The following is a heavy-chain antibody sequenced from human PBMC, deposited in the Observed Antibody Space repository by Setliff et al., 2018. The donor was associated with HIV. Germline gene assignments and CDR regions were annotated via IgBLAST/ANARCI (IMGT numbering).Heavy chain of an antibody. CDR2: IYSTGST. D-gene: IGHD2-15*01. CDR1: GASITSHY. V-gene: IGHV4-59*11. Sequence: PSETLSLTCTVSGASITSHYWGWIRQSPGRELEWIGYIYSTGSTNYNPSLQSRVSISMDASKNQFSLRLTSVTAADTAMYYCARVSRLHPFDPWGQGTLVTVSS. CDR3: ARVSRLHPFDP. J-gene: IGHJ5*02.